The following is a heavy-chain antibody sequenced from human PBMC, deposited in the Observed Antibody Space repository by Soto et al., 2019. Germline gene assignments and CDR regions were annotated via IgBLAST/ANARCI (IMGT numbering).Heavy chain of an antibody. Sequence: GGSLRLSCAASGFTFSSYGMHWVRQAPGKGLEWVAVIWYDGSNKYYADSVKGRFTISRDNSKNTLYLQMNSLRAEDTAVYYCARGRLHLGVVIMGPFDYWGQGTLVTVSS. CDR3: ARGRLHLGVVIMGPFDY. D-gene: IGHD3-3*01. J-gene: IGHJ4*02. CDR2: IWYDGSNK. CDR1: GFTFSSYG. V-gene: IGHV3-33*01.